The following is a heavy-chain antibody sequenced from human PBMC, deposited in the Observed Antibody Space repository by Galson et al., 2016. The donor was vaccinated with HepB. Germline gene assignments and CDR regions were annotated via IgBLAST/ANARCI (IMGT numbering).Heavy chain of an antibody. CDR2: ITWDGGAT. J-gene: IGHJ4*02. V-gene: IGHV3-43*01. CDR3: AKGGGAGDFDH. Sequence: LRLSCAASGFTFDDYTMHWVRQTPGKGLEWVSLITWDGGATHYADSVKGRFTISRDNKRNSLFLQMNSLTTEDTALYYCAKGGGAGDFDHWGQGTQVTVSS. CDR1: GFTFDDYT. D-gene: IGHD6-19*01.